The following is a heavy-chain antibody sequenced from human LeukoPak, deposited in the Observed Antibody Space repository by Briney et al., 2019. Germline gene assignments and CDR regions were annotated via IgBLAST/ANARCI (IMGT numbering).Heavy chain of an antibody. V-gene: IGHV3-9*01. CDR1: GFTFDDYA. J-gene: IGHJ4*02. D-gene: IGHD2-2*01. Sequence: PGGSLRLSCAASGFTFDDYAMHWVRQAPGKGLEWVSGISWNSGSIGYADSVKGRFTISRDNAKNSLYLQMNSLRAEDTALYYCARKGYCSSTSCWDFDYWGQGTLVTVSS. CDR3: ARKGYCSSTSCWDFDY. CDR2: ISWNSGSI.